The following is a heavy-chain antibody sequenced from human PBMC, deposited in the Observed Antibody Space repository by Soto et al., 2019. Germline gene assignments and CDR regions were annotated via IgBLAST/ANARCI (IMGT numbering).Heavy chain of an antibody. V-gene: IGHV4-30-4*01. J-gene: IGHJ4*02. CDR2: IYYTGNT. Sequence: QVQLQESGPGLVKPSQTLSLTCTVSGASISGGDYYWTWIRQPPGKGLEWIGSIYYTGNTYSNPSLESRLSISLDPSNTQFALRLTSVTAPDTAIYYCARATYDSSTYYLDYWGQGTLVTVSS. D-gene: IGHD3-22*01. CDR3: ARATYDSSTYYLDY. CDR1: GASISGGDYY.